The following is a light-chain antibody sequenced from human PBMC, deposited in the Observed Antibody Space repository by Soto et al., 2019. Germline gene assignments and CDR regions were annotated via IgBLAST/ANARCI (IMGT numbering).Light chain of an antibody. V-gene: IGLV1-47*02. CDR3: ATWDDSLRGVV. CDR1: SSNIETND. CDR2: SND. J-gene: IGLJ2*01. Sequence: QSVLTQPPSASGTPGQWVTISCSGSSSNIETNDIYWHQQVPGSAPKLLIYSNDQRPSGVPDRFSASKSGTSASLAISGLRSEDEAEYFCATWDDSLRGVVFGGGTQLTVL.